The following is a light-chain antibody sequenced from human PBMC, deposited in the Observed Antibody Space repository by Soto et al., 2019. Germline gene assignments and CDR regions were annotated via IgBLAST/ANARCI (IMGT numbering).Light chain of an antibody. V-gene: IGKV4-1*01. CDR2: WAS. CDR1: QSVLYNSNNKNY. CDR3: QQYYSIPWT. J-gene: IGKJ1*01. Sequence: DIVMTQSPDSLAVSLGERATINCKTSQSVLYNSNNKNYLAWCQQKPGQPPKLLIYWASTRESGVPDRFSGSGSGTDFTLTISSLQAEDVAVYYCQQYYSIPWTFGQGTKVEIK.